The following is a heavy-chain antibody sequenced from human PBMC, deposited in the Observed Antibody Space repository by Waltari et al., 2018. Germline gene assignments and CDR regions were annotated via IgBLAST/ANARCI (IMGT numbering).Heavy chain of an antibody. J-gene: IGHJ5*02. CDR1: GGSISGFY. CDR2: IYYTGST. V-gene: IGHV4-59*01. D-gene: IGHD2-21*02. Sequence: QVQLQESGPSLLKPSETLSLICTVSGGSISGFYWSWVRQPPGKGLDWIGYIYYTGSTNFNPPLKSRVTMSVDTSKNPFSLKLSSVTAAGTAFYYCARGGGGDWGWVDPWGQGTLVTVSS. CDR3: ARGGGGDWGWVDP.